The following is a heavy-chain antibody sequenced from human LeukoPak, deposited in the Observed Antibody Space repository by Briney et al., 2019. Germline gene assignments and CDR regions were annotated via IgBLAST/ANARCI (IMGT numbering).Heavy chain of an antibody. J-gene: IGHJ5*02. D-gene: IGHD3-10*01. Sequence: SETLSLTCTVSGGSITSSSYYWGWIRQPPGKGLEWIGSIYYRGRTYYHPSLKSRVTISVDKSKNQFSLNLSSVTAADTAVYYCARGLGWFGGDLTWGQGTLVTVSS. CDR1: GGSITSSSYY. V-gene: IGHV4-39*07. CDR3: ARGLGWFGGDLT. CDR2: IYYRGRT.